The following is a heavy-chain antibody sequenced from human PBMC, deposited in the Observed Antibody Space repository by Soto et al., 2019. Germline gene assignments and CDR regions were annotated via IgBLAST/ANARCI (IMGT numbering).Heavy chain of an antibody. Sequence: PSETLSLTCTVSGGSIRGSYWSWIRKPPGKGLEWIGYMYNTGSTVYNPSFKSRVTISVDTSKNQFSLKLNSVTAADTAVYYCARDLWGYCGTDCYPLDVWGQGTTVT. CDR3: ARDLWGYCGTDCYPLDV. CDR2: MYNTGST. V-gene: IGHV4-59*01. D-gene: IGHD2-21*02. CDR1: GGSIRGSY. J-gene: IGHJ6*02.